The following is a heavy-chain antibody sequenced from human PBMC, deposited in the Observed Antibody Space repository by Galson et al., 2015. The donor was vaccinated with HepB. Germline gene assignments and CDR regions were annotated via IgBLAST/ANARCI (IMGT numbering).Heavy chain of an antibody. CDR2: IIPILGIA. J-gene: IGHJ3*02. V-gene: IGHV1-69*02. D-gene: IGHD3-9*01. Sequence: SVKVSCKASGGTFSSYTISWVRQAPGQGLEWMGRIIPILGIANYAQKFQGRVTITADKSTSTAYMELSSLRSEDTAVYYCARSPDYDILTGTDAFDIWGQGTMVTVSS. CDR1: GGTFSSYT. CDR3: ARSPDYDILTGTDAFDI.